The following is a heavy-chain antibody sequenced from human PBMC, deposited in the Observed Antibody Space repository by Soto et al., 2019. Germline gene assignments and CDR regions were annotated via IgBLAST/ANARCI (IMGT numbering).Heavy chain of an antibody. CDR3: ARLEGSWYLSYYYYYYMDV. Sequence: GGSLRLSCAASGFTFSDYYMSWIRQAPGKGLEWVSYISSSGSTIYYADSVKGRFTISRDKAKNSLYLQMNSLRAEDTAVYYCARLEGSWYLSYYYYYYMDVWGKGTTVTVSS. CDR2: ISSSGSTI. D-gene: IGHD6-13*01. J-gene: IGHJ6*03. CDR1: GFTFSDYY. V-gene: IGHV3-11*01.